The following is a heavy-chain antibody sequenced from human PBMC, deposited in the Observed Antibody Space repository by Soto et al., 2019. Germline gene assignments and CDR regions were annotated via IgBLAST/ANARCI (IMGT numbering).Heavy chain of an antibody. D-gene: IGHD6-19*01. J-gene: IGHJ3*02. CDR3: ARPLTGIAVAGGAFDI. CDR2: IYYSGST. CDR1: GGSISSYY. V-gene: IGHV4-59*01. Sequence: SETLSLTCTVSGGSISSYYWSWIRQPPGKGLEWIGYIYYSGSTNYNPSLKSRVTISVDTSKNQFSLKLSSVTAADTVVYYCARPLTGIAVAGGAFDIWGQGTMVTVSS.